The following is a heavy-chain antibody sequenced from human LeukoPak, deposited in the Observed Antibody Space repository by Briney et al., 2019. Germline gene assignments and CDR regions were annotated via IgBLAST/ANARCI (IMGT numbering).Heavy chain of an antibody. CDR1: GGSISSGDYY. CDR2: IYYSGST. V-gene: IGHV4-30-4*01. Sequence: SSETLSLTCTVSGGSISSGDYYWSWIRQPPGKGLEWTGYIYYSGSTYYNPSLKSRVTISVDTSKNQFSLKLSSVTAADTAVYYCASSYYDFWSGYYYYYGMDVWGQGTTVTVSS. D-gene: IGHD3-3*01. CDR3: ASSYYDFWSGYYYYYGMDV. J-gene: IGHJ6*02.